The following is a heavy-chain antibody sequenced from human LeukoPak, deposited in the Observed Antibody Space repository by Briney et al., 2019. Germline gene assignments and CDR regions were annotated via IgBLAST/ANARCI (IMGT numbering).Heavy chain of an antibody. V-gene: IGHV1-8*01. CDR1: GYTFTNYD. Sequence: GASVKVSCKASGYTFTNYDFNWMRQATGQGLEWMGWMNPNSGSTGYAQRFQGRVTMTRDTSISTAYMELSSLTSEDTAVYYYARDYGPYPGCSWFDPWGQGTLVTVSS. D-gene: IGHD3-16*01. CDR2: MNPNSGST. CDR3: ARDYGPYPGCSWFDP. J-gene: IGHJ5*02.